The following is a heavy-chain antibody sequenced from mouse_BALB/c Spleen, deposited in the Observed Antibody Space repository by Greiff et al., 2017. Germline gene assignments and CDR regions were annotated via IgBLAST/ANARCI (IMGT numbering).Heavy chain of an antibody. CDR2: ISNGGGST. V-gene: IGHV5-12-2*01. CDR3: ARHVGDLAWFAY. J-gene: IGHJ3*01. Sequence: DVKLVESGGGLVQPGGSLKLSCAASGFTFSSYTMSWVRQTPEKRLEWVAYISNGGGSTYYPDTVKGRFTISRDNAKNTLYLQMSSLKSEDTAMYYCARHVGDLAWFAYWGQGTLVTVSA. CDR1: GFTFSSYT.